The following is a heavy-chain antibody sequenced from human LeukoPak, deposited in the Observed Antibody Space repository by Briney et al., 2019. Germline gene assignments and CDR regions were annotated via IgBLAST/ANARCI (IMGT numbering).Heavy chain of an antibody. J-gene: IGHJ4*02. Sequence: GASVKVSCKASGYTFTSYGISWVRQAPGQGLEWMGWISAYNGNTNYAQKLQGRVTMTTDTSTSTAYMELRSLRSDDTAVYYCARDRPTHCGGDCYTYYFDYWGQGTLVTVSS. CDR1: GYTFTSYG. CDR3: ARDRPTHCGGDCYTYYFDY. CDR2: ISAYNGNT. D-gene: IGHD2-21*02. V-gene: IGHV1-18*01.